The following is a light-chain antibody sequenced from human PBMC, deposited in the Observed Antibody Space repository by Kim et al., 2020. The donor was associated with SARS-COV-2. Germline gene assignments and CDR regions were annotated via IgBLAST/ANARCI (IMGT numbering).Light chain of an antibody. Sequence: SPGERATLSCRASQSVSSNSLAWYQQKPGQAPRLLIHGTSTRATGISDRFSGSGSGTDFTLTISRLDPEDFAVYYCQQYDDSLFTFGPGTKVDIK. V-gene: IGKV3-20*01. CDR3: QQYDDSLFT. CDR2: GTS. CDR1: QSVSSNS. J-gene: IGKJ3*01.